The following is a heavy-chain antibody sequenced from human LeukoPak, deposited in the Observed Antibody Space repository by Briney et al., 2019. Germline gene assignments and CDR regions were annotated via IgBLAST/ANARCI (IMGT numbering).Heavy chain of an antibody. CDR1: GGSISSGSYY. J-gene: IGHJ3*02. CDR3: ARDSRGEGAFDI. CDR2: IYTSGSA. D-gene: IGHD3-22*01. Sequence: PSQTLSLTCTVSGGSISSGSYYWRWIRQPAGKGLEWIGRIYTSGSANYNPSRKSRLTISVDTTNKQFSLKLSAVTAADTAEYYCARDSRGEGAFDIWGQGTMVTVSS. V-gene: IGHV4-61*02.